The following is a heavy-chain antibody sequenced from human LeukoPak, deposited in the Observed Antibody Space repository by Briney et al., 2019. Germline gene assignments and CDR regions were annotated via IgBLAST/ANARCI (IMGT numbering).Heavy chain of an antibody. D-gene: IGHD4-17*01. Sequence: SETLSLTCTVSGDTIRSYYWSWIRQPAGKGLEWIGRMYTGGSTNYNPSLKSRVTMSGDTSKNQVSLRLTSVTAADTAVYYCARDRTGYGHFDYWGQGTLVTVSS. CDR1: GDTIRSYY. CDR3: ARDRTGYGHFDY. CDR2: MYTGGST. V-gene: IGHV4-4*07. J-gene: IGHJ4*02.